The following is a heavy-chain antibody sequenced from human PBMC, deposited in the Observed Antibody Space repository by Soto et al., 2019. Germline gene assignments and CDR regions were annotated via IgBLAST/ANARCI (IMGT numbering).Heavy chain of an antibody. CDR2: IRNKAHSYST. D-gene: IGHD4-4*01. J-gene: IGHJ4*02. CDR3: GRILQPGPATYFDY. V-gene: IGHV3-72*01. CDR1: GFTFGDHY. Sequence: PGGSLRLSCAVSGFTFGDHYMDWVRQAPGKGLEGIGRIRNKAHSYSTTYAASVKGRLIIPRDDSNNSVYLQISSLKTEDTALYYLGRILQPGPATYFDYWGQVTLVPVSS.